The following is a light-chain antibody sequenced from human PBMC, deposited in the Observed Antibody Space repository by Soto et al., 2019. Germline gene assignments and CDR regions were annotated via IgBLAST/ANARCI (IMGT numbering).Light chain of an antibody. CDR1: SSDIGAYNY. CDR3: CSYTSSSTLYV. V-gene: IGLV2-14*01. CDR2: EVT. Sequence: QSVLTQPASVSGSPGQSITISCTGTSSDIGAYNYVSWYQQHPGKAPKLLIYEVTNRPSGVSDRFSGSKSGNTASLTISGLQAEDEANYYCCSYTSSSTLYVFGTGTKVTVL. J-gene: IGLJ1*01.